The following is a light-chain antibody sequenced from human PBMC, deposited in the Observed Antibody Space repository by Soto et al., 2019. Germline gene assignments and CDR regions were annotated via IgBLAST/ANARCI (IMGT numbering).Light chain of an antibody. CDR3: QLYVVSLSTFYI. J-gene: IGLJ1*01. CDR2: GNS. CDR1: TSNIGAGYD. V-gene: IGLV1-40*01. Sequence: QSVLTQPPSVSGGPGQRVTISCTGTTSNIGAGYDVHWYQQIPGTAPNLLIYGNSNRPPGVPDRFSGSKSGASASLAVTGLQTADEAEYFCQLYVVSLSTFYIYGSGTKVTVL.